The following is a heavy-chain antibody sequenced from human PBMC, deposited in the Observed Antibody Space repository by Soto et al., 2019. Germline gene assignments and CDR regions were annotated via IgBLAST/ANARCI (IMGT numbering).Heavy chain of an antibody. D-gene: IGHD3-16*01. V-gene: IGHV3-23*01. CDR2: SSGSGDST. CDR3: AQDLMDPRALCRRPSCLGWIGP. Sequence: GGSLRLSCAASGFTFSSYAMSWVRQGPGKGLEWVSASSGSGDSTYYADSVKGRFTISRDNSKSTLHLQMNSLRVEDTAVYYRAQDLMDPRALCRRPSCLGWIGPWGQRTLVTRST. CDR1: GFTFSSYA. J-gene: IGHJ5*02.